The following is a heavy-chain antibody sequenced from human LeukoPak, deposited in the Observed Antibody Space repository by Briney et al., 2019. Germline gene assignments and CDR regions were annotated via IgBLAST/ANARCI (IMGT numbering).Heavy chain of an antibody. D-gene: IGHD6-13*01. V-gene: IGHV1-46*01. CDR1: GYTFTSYY. CDR2: INPSGGST. J-gene: IGHJ6*03. Sequence: GASVKVSCKASGYTFTSYYMHWVRQAPGQGLEWMGIINPSGGSTSYAQKFQGRVTMTRDMSTSTVYMELSSLRSEDTAVYYCARGSSSWYPYDYYYYMDVWGKGTTVTVSS. CDR3: ARGSSSWYPYDYYYYMDV.